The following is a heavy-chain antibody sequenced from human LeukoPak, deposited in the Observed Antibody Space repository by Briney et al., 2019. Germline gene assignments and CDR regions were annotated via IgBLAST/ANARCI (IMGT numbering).Heavy chain of an antibody. CDR2: INWDGSTT. Sequence: GGSLRLSCAASGFTFDEYTVHWVRQAPGKGLNWVSLINWDGSTTYYADSVKGRFTISRDNLKKSLYLQMNGLRIEDTALYYCAKGSSGWGLVYWGQGTPVTVSS. J-gene: IGHJ4*02. D-gene: IGHD6-19*01. CDR3: AKGSSGWGLVY. V-gene: IGHV3-43*01. CDR1: GFTFDEYT.